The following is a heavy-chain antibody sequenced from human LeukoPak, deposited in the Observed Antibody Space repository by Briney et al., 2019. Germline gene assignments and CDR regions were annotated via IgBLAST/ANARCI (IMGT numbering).Heavy chain of an antibody. CDR3: ARDPQQLVLSYYFDY. Sequence: PGGSLRLSCAASGFTFSSYWMNWVRQAPGKGLVWVSRIASDGSSTTYADSVKGRFSISRDNAKNTLYLQMNSLRAEDTAVYYCARDPQQLVLSYYFDYWGQGTLVTVSS. V-gene: IGHV3-74*01. J-gene: IGHJ4*02. CDR2: IASDGSST. D-gene: IGHD6-13*01. CDR1: GFTFSSYW.